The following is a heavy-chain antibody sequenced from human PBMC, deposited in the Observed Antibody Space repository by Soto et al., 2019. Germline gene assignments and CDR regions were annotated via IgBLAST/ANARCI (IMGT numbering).Heavy chain of an antibody. D-gene: IGHD2-15*01. Sequence: ASVKVCCKASGYTFTSYGISWVRQAPGQGLEWMGWISAYNGNTNYAQKLQGRVTMTTDTSTSTAYMELRSLRSDDTAVYYCARGGPWDVVVVAATPDWFDPWGQGTLVTVSS. V-gene: IGHV1-18*01. CDR2: ISAYNGNT. CDR3: ARGGPWDVVVVAATPDWFDP. CDR1: GYTFTSYG. J-gene: IGHJ5*02.